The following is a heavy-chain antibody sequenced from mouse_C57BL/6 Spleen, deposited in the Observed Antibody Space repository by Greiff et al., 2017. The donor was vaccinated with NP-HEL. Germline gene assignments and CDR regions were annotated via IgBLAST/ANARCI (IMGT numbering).Heavy chain of an antibody. D-gene: IGHD1-1*01. CDR2: IDPNSGGT. V-gene: IGHV1-72*01. Sequence: QVQLQQPGAELVKPGASVKLSCKASGYTFPSSWMHWVKPRPGRGLEWIGRIDPNSGGTKYNDKFNIKATLPVDKPSSTAYMQLSSLTSEDYAVYYCARQKAYYYGSSYAMDYWGQGTSVTVSS. CDR3: ARQKAYYYGSSYAMDY. J-gene: IGHJ4*01. CDR1: GYTFPSSW.